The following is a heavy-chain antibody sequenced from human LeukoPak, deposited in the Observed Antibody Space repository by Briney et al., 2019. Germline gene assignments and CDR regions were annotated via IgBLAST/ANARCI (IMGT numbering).Heavy chain of an antibody. D-gene: IGHD3-22*01. CDR2: IYYSGST. J-gene: IGHJ4*02. CDR3: ARVPYDSSGYPFDY. CDR1: GGSISSGDYY. V-gene: IGHV4-30-4*01. Sequence: SETLSLTCTVSGGSISSGDYYWSWIRQPPGKGLEWIGYIYYSGSTYYNPSLKSRVTISVDTSKNQFSLKLSSVTAADTAVYYCARVPYDSSGYPFDYWGQGTLVTVAS.